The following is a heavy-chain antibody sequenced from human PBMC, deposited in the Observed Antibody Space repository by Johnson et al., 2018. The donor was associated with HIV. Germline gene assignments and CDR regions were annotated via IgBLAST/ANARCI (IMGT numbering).Heavy chain of an antibody. CDR2: ISWTSGSI. CDR1: GFTFDDYA. J-gene: IGHJ3*02. CDR3: AKGMDSGYDRDDAFDI. Sequence: VESGGGLVQPGRSLRLSCAASGFTFDDYAMHWVRPAPGQGLEWVSGISWTSGSIGYEASVKGGFTISRDNAKNSLYLQMNSLRAEDTALYYCAKGMDSGYDRDDAFDIWGQGTMVTVSS. D-gene: IGHD5-12*01. V-gene: IGHV3-9*01.